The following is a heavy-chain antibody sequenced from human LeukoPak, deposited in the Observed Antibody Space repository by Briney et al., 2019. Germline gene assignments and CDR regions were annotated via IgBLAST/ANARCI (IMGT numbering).Heavy chain of an antibody. CDR1: GFTFSSYT. CDR2: IGTSSTTI. D-gene: IGHD6-25*01. Sequence: GGSLRLSCAASGFTFSSYTMNWVRQPPGKGLEWVSIIGTSSTTIYYADSVKGRFTISRDNAENSLYLQMNSLRADDTAVYYCARFAAGGSYYYYMDVWGKGTTVTVSS. CDR3: ARFAAGGSYYYYMDV. J-gene: IGHJ6*03. V-gene: IGHV3-48*01.